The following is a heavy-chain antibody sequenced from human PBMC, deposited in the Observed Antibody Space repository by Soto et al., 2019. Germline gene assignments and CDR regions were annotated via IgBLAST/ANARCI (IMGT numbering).Heavy chain of an antibody. V-gene: IGHV4-31*03. J-gene: IGHJ5*02. CDR2: IYYSGST. D-gene: IGHD2-2*01. CDR1: GGSISSGGYY. CDR3: ARVGIVVVPAAFRPPYNWFDP. Sequence: SETLSLTCTVSGGSISSGGYYWSWIRQHPGKGLEWIGYIYYSGSTYYNPSLKSRVTISVDTSKNQFSLKLSSVTAADTAVYYCARVGIVVVPAAFRPPYNWFDPWGQGTLVTVSS.